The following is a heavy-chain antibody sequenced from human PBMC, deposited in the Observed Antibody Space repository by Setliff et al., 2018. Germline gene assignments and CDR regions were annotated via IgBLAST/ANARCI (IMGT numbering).Heavy chain of an antibody. CDR2: INPRGGST. Sequence: ASVKVSCKASGYTFTSYYMNWVRQAPGQGLEWMGIINPRGGSTSHAQKFQGRVTMTRETSTSTVYMEMSSLRSEDTAVYYCVRSQQLSGWWFDHGGRGTLVTVSS. D-gene: IGHD6-13*01. J-gene: IGHJ5*02. V-gene: IGHV1-46*03. CDR1: GYTFTSYY. CDR3: VRSQQLSGWWFDH.